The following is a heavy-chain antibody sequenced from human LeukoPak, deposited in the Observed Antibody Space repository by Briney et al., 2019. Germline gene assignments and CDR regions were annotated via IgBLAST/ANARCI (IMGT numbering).Heavy chain of an antibody. CDR3: AGSSSNSEYDY. CDR1: GYSFTNYW. V-gene: IGHV5-51*01. Sequence: GESLKISCKGSGYSFTNYWIGWVRQMPGKGLEWMGIIYPGDSHTRYSPSFQGQVTISADKSISTAYLQWSSLKASDTVMYYCAGSSSNSEYDYWGQGTLVTVSS. CDR2: IYPGDSHT. J-gene: IGHJ4*02. D-gene: IGHD2-2*01.